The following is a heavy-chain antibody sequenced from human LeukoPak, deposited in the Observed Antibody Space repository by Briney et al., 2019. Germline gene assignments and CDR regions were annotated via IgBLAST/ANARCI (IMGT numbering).Heavy chain of an antibody. CDR3: AKDFGGFSHGYVLISYGMDV. J-gene: IGHJ6*02. D-gene: IGHD5-18*01. CDR2: ITWNSGSK. Sequence: PGRSLRLSCAASGFNFDDYAMHWVRQTPGKGLEWVSGITWNSGSKGYADSVKGRFTISRDNAKKSLYLQMNSLRAEDTALYYCAKDFGGFSHGYVLISYGMDVWGQGTTVTVSS. CDR1: GFNFDDYA. V-gene: IGHV3-9*01.